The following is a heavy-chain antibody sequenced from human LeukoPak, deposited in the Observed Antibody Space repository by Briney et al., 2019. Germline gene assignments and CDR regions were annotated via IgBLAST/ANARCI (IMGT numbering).Heavy chain of an antibody. D-gene: IGHD5-18*01. CDR3: APEGGSSYDY. V-gene: IGHV3-74*01. Sequence: GGSLRLSCAASGFTFSTYWMHWVRQVPGKGLVWVSRINSDGSIADYADAVKGRFTISRDNARNTLYHEMNSLRAEDTALYFCAPEGGSSYDYWGQGTLVTVSS. J-gene: IGHJ4*02. CDR2: INSDGSIA. CDR1: GFTFSTYW.